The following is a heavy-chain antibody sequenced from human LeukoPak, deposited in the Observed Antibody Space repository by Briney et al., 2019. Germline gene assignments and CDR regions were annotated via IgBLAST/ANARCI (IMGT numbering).Heavy chain of an antibody. V-gene: IGHV1-69*01. CDR2: IIPIFGTA. Sequence: GSSVKVSCKASGGTFSSYAISWVRQAPGQGLEWMGGIIPIFGTANYAQKFQGRVTITADESTSTAYMGLSSLRSEDTAVYYCARTSREMTTSTGYFDYWGQGILVTVSS. J-gene: IGHJ4*02. CDR1: GGTFSSYA. D-gene: IGHD5-24*01. CDR3: ARTSREMTTSTGYFDY.